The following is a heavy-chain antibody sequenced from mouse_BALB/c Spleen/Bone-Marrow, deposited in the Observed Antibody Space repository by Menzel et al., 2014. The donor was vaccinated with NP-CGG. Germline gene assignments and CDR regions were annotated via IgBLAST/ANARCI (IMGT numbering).Heavy chain of an antibody. Sequence: VQLQQPGPELVKPGASVKISCKASGYTFTDYNMHWVKQSQGRSLEWIGYIYPYNGGTGYNQKFKSKATLTVDNSSSTAYMELRSLTSEDSAVYYCARGWLLSWFAYWGQGTLVTVSA. CDR2: IYPYNGGT. D-gene: IGHD2-3*01. CDR1: GYTFTDYN. V-gene: IGHV1S29*02. CDR3: ARGWLLSWFAY. J-gene: IGHJ3*01.